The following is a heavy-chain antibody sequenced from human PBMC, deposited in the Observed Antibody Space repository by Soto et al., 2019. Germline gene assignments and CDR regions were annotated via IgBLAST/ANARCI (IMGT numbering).Heavy chain of an antibody. V-gene: IGHV3-30*18. CDR3: GNQIIVEATTSAGDY. Sequence: QVKLVESGGGVVQPGRSLRLSCAASGFTFSSYGMHWVRQAPGKGLEWVAVISYDGSNKYYADSVKGRFTISRDNSKNTLYLQMNSLRAEDAAVYYCGNQIIVEATTSAGDYCGQGTLVTVSS. CDR2: ISYDGSNK. J-gene: IGHJ4*02. D-gene: IGHD1-26*01. CDR1: GFTFSSYG.